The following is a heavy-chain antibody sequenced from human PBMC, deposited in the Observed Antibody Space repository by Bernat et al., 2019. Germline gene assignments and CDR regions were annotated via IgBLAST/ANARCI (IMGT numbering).Heavy chain of an antibody. V-gene: IGHV3-74*01. CDR2: VNTEGSST. Sequence: EVQLVESGGGLVQPGGSLRLSCAASGFTFSSYWMHWVRQAPGEGLVWVSRVNTEGSSTTFAASVKGRFTISRDNAKNTLYLQMNSLRAEDTAVYYCVREEYGSGSRQTNWFDPWGQGTLVTVSS. CDR1: GFTFSSYW. J-gene: IGHJ5*02. D-gene: IGHD3-10*01. CDR3: VREEYGSGSRQTNWFDP.